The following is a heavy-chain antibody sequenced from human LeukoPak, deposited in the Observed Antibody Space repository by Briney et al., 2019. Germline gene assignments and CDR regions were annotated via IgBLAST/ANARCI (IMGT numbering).Heavy chain of an antibody. Sequence: SETLSLTCAVYGGSFSGYGWRWIRQPPGKGLEWMGDISHGGSNNYNPSLKSRDTISVHTSKNQFSLKLSSVTAADTAVYYCARGRDSYDFWSGYYTRYFDYWGQGTLVTVSS. D-gene: IGHD3-3*01. CDR2: ISHGGSN. V-gene: IGHV4-34*01. J-gene: IGHJ4*02. CDR3: ARGRDSYDFWSGYYTRYFDY. CDR1: GGSFSGYG.